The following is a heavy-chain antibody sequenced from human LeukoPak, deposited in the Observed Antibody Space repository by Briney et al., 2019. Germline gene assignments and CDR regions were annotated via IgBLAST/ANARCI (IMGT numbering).Heavy chain of an antibody. Sequence: PGGSLRLSCAASGFAFSSYVMNWVRQAPGKGLEWVSPISGSGGSTYYADSVKGRFTISRDNSKNTLFLQMSTLRAEDTAIYYCAKDLTYDYDSTGYYFDYWGQGTLVTVSS. V-gene: IGHV3-23*01. J-gene: IGHJ4*02. D-gene: IGHD3-22*01. CDR3: AKDLTYDYDSTGYYFDY. CDR1: GFAFSSYV. CDR2: ISGSGGST.